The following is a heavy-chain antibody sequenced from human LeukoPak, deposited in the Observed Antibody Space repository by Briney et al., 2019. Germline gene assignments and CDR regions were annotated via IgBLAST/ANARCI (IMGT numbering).Heavy chain of an antibody. J-gene: IGHJ4*02. V-gene: IGHV4-59*08. CDR2: INSRRDT. D-gene: IGHD2-8*01. CDR1: GLSIRLYH. CDR3: ARTTSNGSADY. Sequence: KTAETLSLTCTVSGLSIRLYHWSSPRHPPGKALEWIAYINSRRDTKYNPSLKSRVTISMDTPKNKFSLKVSSVTDADTALYFCARTTSNGSADYWGQGTQVTVSA.